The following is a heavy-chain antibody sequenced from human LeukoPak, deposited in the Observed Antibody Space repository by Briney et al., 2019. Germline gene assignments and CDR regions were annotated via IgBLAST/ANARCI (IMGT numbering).Heavy chain of an antibody. CDR1: GGTFGNYA. CDR2: IIPIFRTT. J-gene: IGHJ4*02. V-gene: IGHV1-69*05. D-gene: IGHD3-10*01. Sequence: GASVKVSCKASGGTFGNYAVSWVRQAPGQGLEWMGGIIPIFRTTNYAQKFQDRVTIITDESTGTAYMELRSLRSEDTAVYYCARGPWIGELGKYYCDYWGQGTLITVSS. CDR3: ARGPWIGELGKYYCDY.